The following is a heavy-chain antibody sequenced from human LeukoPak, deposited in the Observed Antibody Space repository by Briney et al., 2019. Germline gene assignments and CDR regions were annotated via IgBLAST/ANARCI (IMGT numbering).Heavy chain of an antibody. Sequence: GGSLRLSCAASGFTFSRYSMHWVRQAPGKGLVWVSHVNSDGSGTDYADSVKGRFTISRDNAKNTLYLQMNSLKSDDTAVYYCATEGFTYGYHGIDSWGQGTIVTVSS. J-gene: IGHJ3*02. CDR1: GFTFSRYS. V-gene: IGHV3-74*01. CDR2: VNSDGSGT. D-gene: IGHD5-18*01. CDR3: ATEGFTYGYHGIDS.